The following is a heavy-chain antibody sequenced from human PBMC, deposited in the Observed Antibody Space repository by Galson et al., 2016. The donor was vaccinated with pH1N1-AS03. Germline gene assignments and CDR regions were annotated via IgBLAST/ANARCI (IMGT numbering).Heavy chain of an antibody. D-gene: IGHD2-2*01. CDR2: INTDSGVT. CDR3: ARDPRGPCTSATCPTTHYFGMDV. V-gene: IGHV1-2*04. Sequence: SVKVSCKAPGYIFTGFYVHWVRQAPGQGLEWMGWINTDSGVTNYAQKFEAWVTMTRDTSVSTAYMELYGLKSDDTAVYYCARDPRGPCTSATCPTTHYFGMDVWGQGTTVIVSS. CDR1: GYIFTGFY. J-gene: IGHJ6*02.